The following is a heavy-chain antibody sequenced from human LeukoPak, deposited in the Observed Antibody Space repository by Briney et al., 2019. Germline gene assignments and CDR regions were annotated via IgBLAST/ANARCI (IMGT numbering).Heavy chain of an antibody. CDR2: IYYSGST. V-gene: IGHV4-31*03. CDR3: ARAPYGDYEDY. CDR1: GGSISSGGYY. Sequence: SETLSLTCTVSGGSISSGGYYWSWIRQHPGKGLEWIGYIYYSGSTDYNPSLKSRVSMSIDTSRNQFSLKVSSVTAADTAIYYCARAPYGDYEDYWGQGILVTVSS. D-gene: IGHD5-12*01. J-gene: IGHJ4*02.